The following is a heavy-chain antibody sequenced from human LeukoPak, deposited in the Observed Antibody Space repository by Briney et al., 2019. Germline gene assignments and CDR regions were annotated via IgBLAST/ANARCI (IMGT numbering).Heavy chain of an antibody. V-gene: IGHV3-21*01. D-gene: IGHD5-18*01. Sequence: PGGSLRLSCAASGFTFSSYSMNWVRQAPGKGLEWVSSISSSSSYIYYADSVKGRFTISRDNAKNSLYLQMNSLRAEDTAVYYCARGFRYSYGYGLGYWGQGTLVTVSS. CDR2: ISSSSSYI. CDR3: ARGFRYSYGYGLGY. CDR1: GFTFSSYS. J-gene: IGHJ4*02.